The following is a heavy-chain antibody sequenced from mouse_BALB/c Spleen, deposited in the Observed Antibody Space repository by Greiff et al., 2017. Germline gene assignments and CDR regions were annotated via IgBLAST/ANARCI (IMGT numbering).Heavy chain of an antibody. V-gene: IGHV4-2*02. CDR2: INPGSSTI. Sequence: EVQGVESGGGLVQPGGSLNLSCAASGFDFSRYWMSWARQAPGKGQEWIGEINPGSSTINYTPSLKDKFIISRDNAKNTLYLQMSKVRSEDTALYYCARLRYDGAMDYWGQGTSVTVSS. CDR3: ARLRYDGAMDY. CDR1: GFDFSRYW. J-gene: IGHJ4*01. D-gene: IGHD2-14*01.